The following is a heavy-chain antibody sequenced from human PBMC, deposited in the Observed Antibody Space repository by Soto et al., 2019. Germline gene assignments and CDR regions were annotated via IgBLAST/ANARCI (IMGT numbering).Heavy chain of an antibody. D-gene: IGHD3-3*01. V-gene: IGHV1-18*01. CDR2: IRDYNCNT. J-gene: IGHJ6*01. Sequence: GXSVKVSCKASGCSFTSSRTIFVRESRGQGLEWMRWIRDYNCNTNYAQKLQGRVTMTTDTSKSTAYMELRSLRSDDTAVYYCARDSPEVRFLEWLCQSADYYYGMYVWGQGTTVTVSS. CDR1: GCSFTSSR. CDR3: ARDSPEVRFLEWLCQSADYYYGMYV.